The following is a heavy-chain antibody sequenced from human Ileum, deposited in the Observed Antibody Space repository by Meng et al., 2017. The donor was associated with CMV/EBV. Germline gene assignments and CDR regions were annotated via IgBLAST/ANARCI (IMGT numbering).Heavy chain of an antibody. Sequence: VYCGSFSGYYWTWVRQTPGKGLTWIGDITHSGSTNYNPSLESRVTISVHPSKNQFSLRMSSVTAADTAVYYCARGWELMETYYFDYWAQGTLVTVSS. CDR1: CGSFSGYY. D-gene: IGHD3-10*01. CDR3: ARGWELMETYYFDY. J-gene: IGHJ4*02. V-gene: IGHV4-34*01. CDR2: ITHSGST.